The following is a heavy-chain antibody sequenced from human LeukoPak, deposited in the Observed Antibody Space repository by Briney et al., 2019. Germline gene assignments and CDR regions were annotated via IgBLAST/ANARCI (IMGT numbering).Heavy chain of an antibody. CDR2: ISPIFGTA. CDR1: GGTFSSYA. J-gene: IGHJ3*02. D-gene: IGHD3-3*01. Sequence: ASVKVSCKASGGTFSSYAISWVRQAPGQGLEWMGGISPIFGTANYAQKFQGRVTITADESTSTAYMELSSLRSEDTAVYYCARGASRSTYYDFWSDDAFDIWGQGTMVTVSS. CDR3: ARGASRSTYYDFWSDDAFDI. V-gene: IGHV1-69*13.